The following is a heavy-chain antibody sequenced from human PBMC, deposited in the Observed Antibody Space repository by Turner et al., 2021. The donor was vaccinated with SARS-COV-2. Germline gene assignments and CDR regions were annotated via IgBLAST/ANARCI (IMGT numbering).Heavy chain of an antibody. Sequence: QVPLVASGGGVVQPGRSLILSCAASGFTFISYAMHWVRQATGKGREWVAVISYDGSNKYYADSVKGRFTLSRDNSKNTLYLQMNRLRAEDTAVYYCARDSPYCTNGVCYTSYYGMDVWGQGTTVTVSS. CDR1: GFTFISYA. CDR3: ARDSPYCTNGVCYTSYYGMDV. CDR2: ISYDGSNK. D-gene: IGHD2-8*01. J-gene: IGHJ6*02. V-gene: IGHV3-30*04.